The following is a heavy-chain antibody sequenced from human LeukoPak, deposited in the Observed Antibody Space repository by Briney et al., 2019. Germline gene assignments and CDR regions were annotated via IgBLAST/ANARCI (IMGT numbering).Heavy chain of an antibody. J-gene: IGHJ4*02. CDR2: ISGSGGST. CDR3: AKALDGRGHWYERGADY. D-gene: IGHD2-21*02. Sequence: GGSLRLSCAASALTFSSYAMSWVRQAPGKGLEWVSAISGSGGSTYYADPVKGRFTISRNNSKNTVYLRMSSLRAEDTAIYYCAKALDGRGHWYERGADYWGQGTLVAVSS. V-gene: IGHV3-23*01. CDR1: ALTFSSYA.